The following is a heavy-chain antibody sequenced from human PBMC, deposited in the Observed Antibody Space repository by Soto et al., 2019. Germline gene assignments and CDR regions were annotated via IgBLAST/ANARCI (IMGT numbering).Heavy chain of an antibody. D-gene: IGHD3-3*02. J-gene: IGHJ6*02. CDR3: AMQFWRGNYGMDV. Sequence: QVQLVQSGAEVKKPGSSVKFSCKASGGTFSSYAISWVRQAPGQGLEWMGGTIPLFGTAYYAQKFQGRVTITADKSTSTAYMELSSLRSEDTAVYYCAMQFWRGNYGMDVWGQGTTVTVSS. CDR2: TIPLFGTA. V-gene: IGHV1-69*06. CDR1: GGTFSSYA.